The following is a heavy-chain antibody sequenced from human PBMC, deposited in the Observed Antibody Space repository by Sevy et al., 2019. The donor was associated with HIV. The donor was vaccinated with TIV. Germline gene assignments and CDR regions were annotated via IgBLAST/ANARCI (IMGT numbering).Heavy chain of an antibody. D-gene: IGHD1-26*01. V-gene: IGHV4-59*08. CDR3: AGENAWGRGYS. Sequence: SETLSLTCTVSGASITSLYWNWIRQPPGKGLEWIANIYYNGHINYNPSLKSRVTLSLDTSKNQFSLRLSSVTAADTAMYYCAGENAWGRGYSWGQGTLVTFSS. CDR1: GASITSLY. J-gene: IGHJ4*02. CDR2: IYYNGHI.